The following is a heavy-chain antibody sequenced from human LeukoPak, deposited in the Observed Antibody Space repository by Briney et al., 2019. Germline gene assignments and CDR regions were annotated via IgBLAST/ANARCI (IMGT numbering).Heavy chain of an antibody. CDR1: GFTFTAYA. V-gene: IGHV3-30-3*01. CDR3: ARLWGTIGTPMYYFDS. Sequence: GGSLRLSCAASGFTFTAYAMHWVRQGPGKGLEWVSFISNDGDTEYYADSVKGRFTVSRDNSKYMMFLQMNSLRPEDTAVYYCARLWGTIGTPMYYFDSWGHGTLVTVSS. J-gene: IGHJ4*01. CDR2: ISNDGDTE. D-gene: IGHD1-1*01.